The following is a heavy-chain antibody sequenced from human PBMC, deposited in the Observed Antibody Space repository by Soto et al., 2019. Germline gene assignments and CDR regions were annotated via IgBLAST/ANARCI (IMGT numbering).Heavy chain of an antibody. D-gene: IGHD3-3*01. J-gene: IGHJ5*02. CDR3: ARGVTVFGLVSRFWFDP. Sequence: TSETLSLTCAVSGGHISSGDYSWSWVRQSPGKGLEWIGHIYNSGITYYNPSLKSRVVISIDTSRNQFSLRLNSLTAADRAAYFCARGVTVFGLVSRFWFDPWGQGTVVTVSS. V-gene: IGHV4-30-4*01. CDR1: GGHISSGDYS. CDR2: IYNSGIT.